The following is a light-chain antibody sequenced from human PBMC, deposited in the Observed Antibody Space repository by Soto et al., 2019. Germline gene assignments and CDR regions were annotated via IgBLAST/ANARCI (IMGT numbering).Light chain of an antibody. CDR1: QSVRSSY. Sequence: EIAWTQSPATLCLSPGGRTTLSCGSSQSVRSSYLAWYQQKPGLAPRLLIYDASSRATGIPDRFSGSGSGTDFTLTISSLQPEDFATYYCLQHFNFSWTFGQGTKVDI. CDR2: DAS. V-gene: IGKV3D-20*01. J-gene: IGKJ1*01. CDR3: LQHFNFSWT.